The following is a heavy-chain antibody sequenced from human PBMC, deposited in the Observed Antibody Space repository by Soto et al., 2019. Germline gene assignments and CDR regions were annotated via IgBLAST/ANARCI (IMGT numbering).Heavy chain of an antibody. CDR3: XXXXXDYGYYFDY. CDR2: IIPILGIA. Sequence: QVQLVQSGAEVKKPGSSVKVSCKASGGTFSSYTISWVRQAPGQGLEWMGRIIPILGIANYAQKFQGRVTIXADKSTSTXXXXXXXXXXXXXXXXXXXXXXXDYGYYFDYWGQGTLVTVSS. CDR1: GGTFSSYT. V-gene: IGHV1-69*02. D-gene: IGHD4-17*01. J-gene: IGHJ4*02.